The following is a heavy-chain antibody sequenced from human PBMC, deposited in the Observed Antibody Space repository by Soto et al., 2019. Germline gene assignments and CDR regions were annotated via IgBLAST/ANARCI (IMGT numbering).Heavy chain of an antibody. Sequence: QVQLVQSGAEVKKPGASVKVSCPTSGGSFSSYTFSWVRQVPGQGLEWMGRIVPILGITNYAQKLQGRVTLSADKSTSTVYMDLSSLRSEDTAIYYWATTMEVSNYFYYMDVWGSGTTVTVSS. D-gene: IGHD1-1*01. CDR1: GGSFSSYT. CDR3: ATTMEVSNYFYYMDV. J-gene: IGHJ6*03. V-gene: IGHV1-69*02. CDR2: IVPILGIT.